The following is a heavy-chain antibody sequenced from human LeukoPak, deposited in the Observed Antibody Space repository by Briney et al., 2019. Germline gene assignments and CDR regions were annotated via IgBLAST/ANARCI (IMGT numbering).Heavy chain of an antibody. J-gene: IGHJ4*02. Sequence: ASVKVSCKVSGYTFTGYYMHLVRQAPGQGLEWMGRINPNSGGTNYAQKFQGRVTMTRDTSISTAYMELSRLRSDDTAVYYCASPLMQTAPSHNDYWGQGTLVTVSS. D-gene: IGHD2-8*01. V-gene: IGHV1-2*06. CDR3: ASPLMQTAPSHNDY. CDR1: GYTFTGYY. CDR2: INPNSGGT.